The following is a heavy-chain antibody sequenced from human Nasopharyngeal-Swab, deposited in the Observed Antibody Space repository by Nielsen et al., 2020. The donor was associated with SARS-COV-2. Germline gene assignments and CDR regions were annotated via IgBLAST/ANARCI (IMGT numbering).Heavy chain of an antibody. CDR1: GGSFSGYY. CDR3: ARLIVATSWYFDL. V-gene: IGHV4-34*09. Sequence: SETLSLTCAVYGGSFSGYYWSWIRQPPGKGLEWIGSIYYSGSTYYNPSLKSRVTISVDTSKNQFSLKLSSVTAADTAVYYCARLIVATSWYFDLWGRGTLVTVSS. D-gene: IGHD5-12*01. J-gene: IGHJ2*01. CDR2: IYYSGST.